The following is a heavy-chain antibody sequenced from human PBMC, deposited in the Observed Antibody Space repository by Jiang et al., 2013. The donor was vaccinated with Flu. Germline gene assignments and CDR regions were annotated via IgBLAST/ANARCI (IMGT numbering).Heavy chain of an antibody. J-gene: IGHJ4*02. CDR3: ARLQYSSSWYYFDY. CDR2: IYYSGST. Sequence: WIRQPPGKGLEWIGYIYYSGSTNYNPSLESRVTISVDTSKNQFSLKLSSVTAADTAVYYCARLQYSSSWYYFDYWGQGTLVTVSS. D-gene: IGHD6-13*01. V-gene: IGHV4-59*08.